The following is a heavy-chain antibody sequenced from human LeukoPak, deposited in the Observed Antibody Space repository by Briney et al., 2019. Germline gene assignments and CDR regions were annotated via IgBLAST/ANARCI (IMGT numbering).Heavy chain of an antibody. Sequence: PGGSLRLSCAASGFTFSSYEMNWVRQAPGKGLEWVSYISSSGSTIYYADSVKGRFTISRDNAKISLYLQMNSLRAEDTAVYYCARAVRLVGATFDYWGQGTLVTVSS. D-gene: IGHD1-26*01. CDR2: ISSSGSTI. V-gene: IGHV3-48*03. CDR1: GFTFSSYE. CDR3: ARAVRLVGATFDY. J-gene: IGHJ4*02.